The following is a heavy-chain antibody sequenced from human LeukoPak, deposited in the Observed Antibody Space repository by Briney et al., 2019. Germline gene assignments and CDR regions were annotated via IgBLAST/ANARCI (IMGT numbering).Heavy chain of an antibody. V-gene: IGHV1-2*02. CDR2: IKPNNGDT. CDR1: GYTFTGYY. D-gene: IGHD3-3*02. CDR3: VTGRTIFYYYMDV. Sequence: ASVKVSCKASGYTFTGYYMHWVRQAPGQGLEWMGWIKPNNGDTKYAQKFQGRVTMTRDTSISTVYMELSRLRFDDTAVYYCVTGRTIFYYYMDVWGKGTTVTISS. J-gene: IGHJ6*03.